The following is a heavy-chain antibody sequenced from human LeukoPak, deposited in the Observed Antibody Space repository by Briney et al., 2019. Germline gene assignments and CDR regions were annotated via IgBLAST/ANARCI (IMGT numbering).Heavy chain of an antibody. CDR2: INHSGST. D-gene: IGHD3-3*01. V-gene: IGHV4-34*01. CDR1: GFTLNNYW. Sequence: PGGSLRLSCAASGFTLNNYWMSWVRQPPGKGLEWIGEINHSGSTNYNPSLKSRVTISVDTSKNQFSLKLSSVTAADTAVYYCARLTIFGVVTNYFDYWGQGTLVTVSS. J-gene: IGHJ4*02. CDR3: ARLTIFGVVTNYFDY.